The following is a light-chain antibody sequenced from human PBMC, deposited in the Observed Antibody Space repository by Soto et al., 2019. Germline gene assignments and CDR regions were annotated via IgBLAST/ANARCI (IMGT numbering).Light chain of an antibody. J-gene: IGLJ2*01. CDR1: SSDVGTYKY. CDR3: SSYTSRSTPV. Sequence: QSALTQPASVSGSPGQSITISCTGTSSDVGTYKYVSWYQQLPGKAPKLMIYEVSNRPSGVSNRFSGSKSGNTASLTISELQAVDEADYYCSSYTSRSTPVFGGGTKLTVL. V-gene: IGLV2-14*01. CDR2: EVS.